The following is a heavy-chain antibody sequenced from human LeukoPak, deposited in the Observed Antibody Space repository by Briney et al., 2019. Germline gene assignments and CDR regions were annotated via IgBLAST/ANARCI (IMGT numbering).Heavy chain of an antibody. J-gene: IGHJ4*02. V-gene: IGHV3-20*04. CDR1: GFTFDEHD. D-gene: IGHD4-11*01. CDR3: ARVQRWGYSNYFDY. CDR2: INWNGAST. Sequence: GGSLRLSCAASGFTFDEHDMSWVRQAPGKGLEWVSGINWNGASTGYADSVKGRFTISRDNAKNSLYLQMNSLRAEDTALYYCARVQRWGYSNYFDYWGQGTLVTVSS.